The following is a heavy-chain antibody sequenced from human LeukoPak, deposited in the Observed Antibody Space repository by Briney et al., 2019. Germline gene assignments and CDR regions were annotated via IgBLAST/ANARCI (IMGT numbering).Heavy chain of an antibody. CDR2: ISYDGSNK. J-gene: IGHJ4*02. Sequence: GRSLRLSCAASGFTFSSYGMHWVRQAPGKGLEWVAVISYDGSNKYYADSVKGRFTISRDNSKNTLYLQMNSLRAEDTAVYYCAKYLSRQWSYWGQGTLVTVSS. V-gene: IGHV3-30*18. CDR1: GFTFSSYG. CDR3: AKYLSRQWSY. D-gene: IGHD6-19*01.